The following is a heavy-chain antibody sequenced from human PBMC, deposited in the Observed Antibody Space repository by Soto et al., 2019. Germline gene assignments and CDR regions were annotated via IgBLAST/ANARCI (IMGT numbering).Heavy chain of an antibody. Sequence: QVQVVESGGGVVQPGRSLRLSCAASGFTFSGYGMHWVRQAPGKGLEWVAVISYDGRNQYYADSVKGRFTVSKDNSKRTLYLQMNSLGVEDSAVYYWAKGGSSSARYFDSWGQGTLVTVSS. J-gene: IGHJ4*02. CDR1: GFTFSGYG. D-gene: IGHD1-26*01. V-gene: IGHV3-30*18. CDR3: AKGGSSSARYFDS. CDR2: ISYDGRNQ.